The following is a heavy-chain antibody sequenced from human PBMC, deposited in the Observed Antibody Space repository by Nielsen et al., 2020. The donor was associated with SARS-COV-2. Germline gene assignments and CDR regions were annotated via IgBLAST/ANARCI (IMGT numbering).Heavy chain of an antibody. CDR1: GFTFSSYS. V-gene: IGHV3-48*02. J-gene: IGHJ4*02. D-gene: IGHD3-9*01. CDR3: TSSFASGYIDY. CDR2: ISGSGATI. Sequence: GESLKISCAASGFTFSSYSMNWVRQAPGKGLEWVSFISGSGATILYADSVKGRFTISRDKAKNSLYLQMNSLREDDAAVYYCTSSFASGYIDYWGQGTLVTVSS.